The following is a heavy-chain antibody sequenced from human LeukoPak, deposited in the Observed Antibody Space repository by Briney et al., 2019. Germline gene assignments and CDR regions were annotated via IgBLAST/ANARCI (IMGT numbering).Heavy chain of an antibody. J-gene: IGHJ3*02. Sequence: GVNLSLYCAASGFTFSSYSMKWVRHAPGKGLVGVSYINSSSSYIYYADSGKGRFTISRYIAKNSMYLQMKSLRAEDRSVYDCARDRTMVVGPLRFDIWSQGTMVTVS. CDR1: GFTFSSYS. D-gene: IGHD3-22*01. CDR3: ARDRTMVVGPLRFDI. CDR2: INSSSSYI. V-gene: IGHV3-21*01.